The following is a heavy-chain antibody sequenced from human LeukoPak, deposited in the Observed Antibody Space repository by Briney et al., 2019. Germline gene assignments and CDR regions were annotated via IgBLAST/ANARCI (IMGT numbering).Heavy chain of an antibody. CDR1: GYTFTSYG. J-gene: IGHJ3*02. Sequence: ASVKVSCKASGYTFTSYGISWVRQAPGQGLEWMGWISASNGNTNYAQKLQGRVTMTTDTSTSTAYMELRSLRSDDTAVYYCAREGIAAAAADAFDIWGQGTMVTVSS. V-gene: IGHV1-18*04. CDR3: AREGIAAAAADAFDI. D-gene: IGHD6-13*01. CDR2: ISASNGNT.